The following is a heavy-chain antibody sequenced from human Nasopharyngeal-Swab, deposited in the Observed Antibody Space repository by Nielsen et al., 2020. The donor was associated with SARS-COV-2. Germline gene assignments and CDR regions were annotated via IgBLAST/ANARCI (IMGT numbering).Heavy chain of an antibody. Sequence: WIRQPPGKGLEWVGRIKSKTDDGTTDYAAPVKGRFTISRDDSKNTLYLQMNSLKTEDTAVYYCTTVRFHCSSTSCYRWFDPWGQGTLVTVSS. CDR3: TTVRFHCSSTSCYRWFDP. V-gene: IGHV3-15*01. D-gene: IGHD2-2*01. J-gene: IGHJ5*02. CDR2: IKSKTDDGTT.